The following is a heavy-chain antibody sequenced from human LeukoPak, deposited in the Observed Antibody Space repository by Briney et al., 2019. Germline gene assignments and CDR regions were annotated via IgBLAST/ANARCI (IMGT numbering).Heavy chain of an antibody. CDR1: GGTFSSYA. J-gene: IGHJ5*02. V-gene: IGHV1-69*13. CDR3: ASGITGTNNWFDP. D-gene: IGHD1-20*01. CDR2: IIPIFGTA. Sequence: SVKVSCKASGGTFSSYAISWVRQAPGQGLEWMGGIIPIFGTANYAQKFQGRVTITADESTSTAYMELSSLRAEDTALYYCASGITGTNNWFDPWGQGTLVTVSS.